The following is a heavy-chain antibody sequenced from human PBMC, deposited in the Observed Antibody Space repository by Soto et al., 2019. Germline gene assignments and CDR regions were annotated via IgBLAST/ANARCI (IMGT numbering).Heavy chain of an antibody. CDR1: GGTFSSYA. J-gene: IGHJ5*02. Sequence: QVQLVQSGAEVKKPGSSVKVSCKASGGTFSSYAISWVRQAPGQGLEWMGGIIPIFGTANDAQKFQGRVKITADESKSTAYMEVSSLRSEDTAVYYCARRAYCSGGSCYSFSWFDPWGQGTLVTVSS. CDR3: ARRAYCSGGSCYSFSWFDP. D-gene: IGHD2-15*01. V-gene: IGHV1-69*01. CDR2: IIPIFGTA.